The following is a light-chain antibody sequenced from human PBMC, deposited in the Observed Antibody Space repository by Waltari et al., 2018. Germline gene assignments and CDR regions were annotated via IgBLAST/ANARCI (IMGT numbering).Light chain of an antibody. V-gene: IGLV1-36*01. J-gene: IGLJ2*01. Sequence: QSVLTQTPSVSEAPRQRVTISCSGSRSNIGNNAVNWYQQVPGKAPKLLVFADDLRPLGVSDRFSGSKSGTSASLAISGLRSEDEGVYFCAAWDDSLKGVLFGGGTKLTVL. CDR2: ADD. CDR3: AAWDDSLKGVL. CDR1: RSNIGNNA.